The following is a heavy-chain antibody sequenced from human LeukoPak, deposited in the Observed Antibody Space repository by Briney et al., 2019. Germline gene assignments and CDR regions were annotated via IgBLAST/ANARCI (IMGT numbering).Heavy chain of an antibody. D-gene: IGHD6-13*01. CDR1: GFTFTSYW. J-gene: IGHJ4*02. CDR3: AKVVAAAADY. Sequence: GGSLRLSCAASGFTFTSYWMSWVRQAPGKGLEWVSGISGSGGSTYYADSVKGRFTISRDNSKNTLYLQMNSLRAEDTAVYYCAKVVAAAADYWGQGTLVTVSS. CDR2: ISGSGGST. V-gene: IGHV3-23*01.